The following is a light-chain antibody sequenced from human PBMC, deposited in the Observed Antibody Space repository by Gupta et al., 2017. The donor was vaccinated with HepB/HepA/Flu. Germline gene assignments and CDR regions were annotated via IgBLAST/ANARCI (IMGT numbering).Light chain of an antibody. V-gene: IGLV1-40*01. Sequence: QSVLTQPPSVSGAPGQRVTISCPGSSSNIGAGYDVHWSQQLPGTAPNLLMYGKSTRHSAAPARFSGSKSGTSASLAITWLQAEDEADYYCQSDDSSRSRVVFGGGTKLTVL. CDR2: GKS. CDR3: QSDDSSRSRVV. CDR1: SSNIGAGYD. J-gene: IGLJ2*01.